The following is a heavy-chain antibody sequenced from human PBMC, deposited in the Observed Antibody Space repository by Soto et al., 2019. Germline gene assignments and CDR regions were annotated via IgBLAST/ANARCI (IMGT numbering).Heavy chain of an antibody. J-gene: IGHJ5*02. CDR2: IYDSGST. CDR3: ARLRYYYDSSGYPINWFDP. D-gene: IGHD3-22*01. V-gene: IGHV4-59*01. Sequence: SETLSLTCTVSGGSINSYYWSWIRQPPGKGLEWIGYIYDSGSTNYNPSLKSRVTISVDTSKNQFSLKLSSVTAADTAVYYCARLRYYYDSSGYPINWFDPWGQGTLVTLSS. CDR1: GGSINSYY.